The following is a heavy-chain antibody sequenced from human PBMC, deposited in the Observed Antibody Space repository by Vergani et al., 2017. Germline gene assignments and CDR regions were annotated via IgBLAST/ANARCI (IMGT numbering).Heavy chain of an antibody. Sequence: QVQLQQWGAGLLKPSETLSLTCAVYGGSFSGYYWSWIRQPAGKGLEWIGRMYATGSTNYNPSLRSRVTMSVDTSKSLFSLKLSSVTAADTAVYYCARTEYSRAGPDYWGQGTLVTVSS. D-gene: IGHD6-6*01. CDR2: MYATGST. J-gene: IGHJ4*02. CDR3: ARTEYSRAGPDY. CDR1: GGSFSGYY. V-gene: IGHV4-59*10.